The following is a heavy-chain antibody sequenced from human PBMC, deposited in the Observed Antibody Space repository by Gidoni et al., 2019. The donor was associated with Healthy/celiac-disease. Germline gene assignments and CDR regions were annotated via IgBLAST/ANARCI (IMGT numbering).Heavy chain of an antibody. CDR3: SKRGSTSDYFDY. CDR2: VRNKTYGETT. CDR1: GISFSDHS. V-gene: IGHV3-49*03. Sequence: EVQLVEAGGGLVQPGRSLRLSCTTSGISFSDHSVGWFRQAPGKGLEWVGFVRNKTYGETTEYAASVKGRFTVSRDDSKNIAYLQMISLKTEDTAVYYCSKRGSTSDYFDYWGQGTLVTVSS. J-gene: IGHJ4*02. D-gene: IGHD3-10*01.